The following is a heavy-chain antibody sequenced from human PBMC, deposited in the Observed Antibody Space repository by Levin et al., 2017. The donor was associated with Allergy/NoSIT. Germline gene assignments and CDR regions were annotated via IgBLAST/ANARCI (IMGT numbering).Heavy chain of an antibody. Sequence: ASVKVSCKASGYTFTGYYMHWVRQAPGQGLEWMGWINPNSGGTNYAQKFQGRVTMTRDTSISTAYMELSRLRSDDTAVYYCARVGGYSGYDLGDIWGQGTMVTVSS. CDR3: ARVGGYSGYDLGDI. J-gene: IGHJ3*02. D-gene: IGHD5-12*01. CDR1: GYTFTGYY. CDR2: INPNSGGT. V-gene: IGHV1-2*02.